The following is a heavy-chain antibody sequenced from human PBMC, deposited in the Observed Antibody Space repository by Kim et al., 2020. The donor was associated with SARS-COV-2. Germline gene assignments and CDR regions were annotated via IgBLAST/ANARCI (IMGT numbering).Heavy chain of an antibody. V-gene: IGHV3-21*01. J-gene: IGHJ5*02. CDR3: ARERRNVVVVAATVWFDP. D-gene: IGHD2-15*01. CDR2: ISSSSSYI. CDR1: GFTFSSYS. Sequence: GGSLRLSCAASGFTFSSYSMNWVRQAPGKGLEWVSSISSSSSYIYYADSVKGRFTISRDNDKNSLYLQMNSLRAEDTAVYYCARERRNVVVVAATVWFDPWGQGTLVTVSS.